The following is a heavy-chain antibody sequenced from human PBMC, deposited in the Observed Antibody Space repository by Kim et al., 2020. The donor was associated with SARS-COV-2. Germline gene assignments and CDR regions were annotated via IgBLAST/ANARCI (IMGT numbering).Heavy chain of an antibody. Sequence: SETLSLTCAVYGGSFSGYYWSWIRQPPGKGLEWIGEINHSGSTNYNPSLKSRVTISVDTSKNQFSLKLSSVTAADTAVYYCAREIIVVVVAATPKGAFYFDYWGQGTLVTVSS. CDR2: INHSGST. V-gene: IGHV4-34*01. J-gene: IGHJ4*02. CDR3: AREIIVVVVAATPKGAFYFDY. CDR1: GGSFSGYY. D-gene: IGHD2-15*01.